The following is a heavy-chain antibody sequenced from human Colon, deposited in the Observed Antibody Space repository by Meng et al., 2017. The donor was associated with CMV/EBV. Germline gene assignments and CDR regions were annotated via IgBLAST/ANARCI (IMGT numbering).Heavy chain of an antibody. D-gene: IGHD3-3*01. V-gene: IGHV4-59*01. CDR1: GGSISSYY. CDR2: IYYSGST. J-gene: IGHJ4*02. Sequence: GSLRLSCTVSGGSISSYYWSWIRQPPGKGLEWIGYIYYSGSTNYNPSLKSRVTISVDTSKNQFSLKLSSVTAADAAVYYCARVSLYYDFCRGYYTNYFDYWGQGTLVTVSS. CDR3: ARVSLYYDFCRGYYTNYFDY.